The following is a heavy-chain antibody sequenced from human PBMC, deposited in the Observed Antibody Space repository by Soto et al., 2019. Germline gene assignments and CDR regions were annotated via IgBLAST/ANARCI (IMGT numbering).Heavy chain of an antibody. CDR3: ARGGTPIDY. D-gene: IGHD3-16*01. Sequence: SETLSLTCAVSGGSVNSESYYWSWIRQPPGKRLEWIGSLYYSGSTNFNPSLKSRVTISVDTSKNQFSLTLSSVTAADTAVYYCARGGTPIDYWGQGTLVTVSS. CDR1: GGSVNSESYY. V-gene: IGHV4-61*01. CDR2: LYYSGST. J-gene: IGHJ4*02.